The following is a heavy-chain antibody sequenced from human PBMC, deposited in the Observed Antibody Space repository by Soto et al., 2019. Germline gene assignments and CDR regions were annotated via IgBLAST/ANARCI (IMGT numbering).Heavy chain of an antibody. Sequence: SVKVSCKASGGTFSSYAISWVRQAPGQGLEWMGGIIPIFGTANYAQKFQGRVTITADKSTSTAYMELSSLRSEDTAVYYCASYNWNYGAYYFDHWGQGTLVTVSS. CDR3: ASYNWNYGAYYFDH. CDR1: GGTFSSYA. CDR2: IIPIFGTA. V-gene: IGHV1-69*06. D-gene: IGHD1-1*01. J-gene: IGHJ4*02.